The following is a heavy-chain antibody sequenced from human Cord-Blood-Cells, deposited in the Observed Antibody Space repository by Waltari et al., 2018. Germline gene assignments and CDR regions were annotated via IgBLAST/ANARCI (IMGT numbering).Heavy chain of an antibody. V-gene: IGHV4-34*01. D-gene: IGHD4-4*01. CDR3: ARGPPSNYGSGYFQH. J-gene: IGHJ1*01. CDR2: INHSGST. CDR1: AGSFSGYY. Sequence: QVQLQQWGAGLLKPSETLSLTCAVYAGSFSGYYWSWIRQPPGKGLEWIGEINHSGSTNYNPSLKSRVTISVDTSKNQFSLKLSSVTAADTAVYYWARGPPSNYGSGYFQHWGQGTLVTVSS.